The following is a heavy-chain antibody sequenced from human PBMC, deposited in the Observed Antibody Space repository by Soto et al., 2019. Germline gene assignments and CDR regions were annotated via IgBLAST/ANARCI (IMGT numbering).Heavy chain of an antibody. J-gene: IGHJ4*02. D-gene: IGHD1-1*01. Sequence: TLSLTCSVSGGSIITVGHYCTLIRQPPGKGLECIGSIYHAGSTYYSKSLRSRLTMSVDTSKSQFSLRLSSVTAADTAVYYCARATGTLRSRNCDYWGQGSLVTVSS. V-gene: IGHV4-31*03. CDR3: ARATGTLRSRNCDY. CDR2: IYHAGST. CDR1: GGSIITVGHY.